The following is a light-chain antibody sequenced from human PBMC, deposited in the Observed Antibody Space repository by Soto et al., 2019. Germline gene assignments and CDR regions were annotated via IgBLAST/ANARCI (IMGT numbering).Light chain of an antibody. J-gene: IGKJ4*01. Sequence: EIVLTQSPDTLSLSPGERATLSCRASQSVTSALVWYQQKLGQAPRLLMYAASSRATGTPARFSGSGSGTDFTVTISSLEPEDFAVYYCQQRSNWPLTFGGGTKVEIK. CDR1: QSVTSA. CDR3: QQRSNWPLT. CDR2: AAS. V-gene: IGKV3-11*01.